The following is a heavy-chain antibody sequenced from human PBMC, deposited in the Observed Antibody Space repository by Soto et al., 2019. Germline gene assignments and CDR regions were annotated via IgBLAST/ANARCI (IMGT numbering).Heavy chain of an antibody. CDR2: IYHSGST. CDR3: ASEYGSSGMLRY. J-gene: IGHJ4*02. D-gene: IGHD3-22*01. Sequence: SETLSLTCAVSGGSISSGGYSWSWIRQPPGKGLEWIGYIYHSGSTYYNPSLKSRVTISVDRSKNQFSLKLSSVTAADTAVYYCASEYGSSGMLRYWGQGTLVTVSS. V-gene: IGHV4-30-2*01. CDR1: GGSISSGGYS.